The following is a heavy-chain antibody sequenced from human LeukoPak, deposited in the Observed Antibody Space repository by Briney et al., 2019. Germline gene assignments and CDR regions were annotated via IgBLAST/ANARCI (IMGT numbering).Heavy chain of an antibody. D-gene: IGHD3-3*01. J-gene: IGHJ6*02. CDR3: ASSRLEATYYGMDV. V-gene: IGHV1-24*01. CDR2: FDPEDGET. CDR1: GYTLTELS. Sequence: AASVKVSCKVSGYTLTELSMHWVRQAPGKWLEWMGGFDPEDGETIYAQKFQGRVTMTEDTSTSTVYMELSSLRSEDTAVYYCASSRLEATYYGMDVWGQGTTVTVSS.